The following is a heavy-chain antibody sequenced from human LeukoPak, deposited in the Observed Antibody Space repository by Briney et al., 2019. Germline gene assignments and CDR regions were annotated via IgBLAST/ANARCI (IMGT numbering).Heavy chain of an antibody. Sequence: GSLRLSCAASGFTFSSYAMSWVRQPPGKGLEWIGEINHSGSTNYNPSLKSRVTISVDTSKNQFSLKLSSVTAADTAVYYCARVYYDSSGPVRLDYWGQGTLVTVSS. D-gene: IGHD3-22*01. CDR3: ARVYYDSSGPVRLDY. CDR1: GFTFSSYA. V-gene: IGHV4-34*01. CDR2: INHSGST. J-gene: IGHJ4*02.